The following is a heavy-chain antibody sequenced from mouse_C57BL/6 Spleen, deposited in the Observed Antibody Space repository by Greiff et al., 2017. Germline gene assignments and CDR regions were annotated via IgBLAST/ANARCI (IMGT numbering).Heavy chain of an antibody. J-gene: IGHJ4*01. CDR1: GYTFTDYY. CDR2: INPYNGGT. D-gene: IGHD3-3*01. CDR3: ARRDIYYAMDY. Sequence: EVQLQESGPVLVKPGASVKMSCKASGYTFTDYYMNWVKQSHGKSLEWIGVINPYNGGTSYNQKFKCKATLTVDKSSSTAYMELNSLTSEDSAVYYCARRDIYYAMDYWGQGTSVTVSS. V-gene: IGHV1-19*01.